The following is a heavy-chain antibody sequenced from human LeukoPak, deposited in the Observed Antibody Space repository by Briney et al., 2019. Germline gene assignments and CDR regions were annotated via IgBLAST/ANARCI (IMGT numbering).Heavy chain of an antibody. D-gene: IGHD6-13*01. J-gene: IGHJ4*02. CDR2: ISSSSSYI. CDR1: GFTFSSYS. V-gene: IGHV3-21*01. CDR3: ARDREQRLVPGYFDY. Sequence: GGSLRLSCAASGFTFSSYSMNWVRQAPGKGLEWVSSISSSSSYIYYADSVKGRFTISRDNAKNSLYLQMNSLRAEDTAVYYCARDREQRLVPGYFDYWGQGTLVTVSS.